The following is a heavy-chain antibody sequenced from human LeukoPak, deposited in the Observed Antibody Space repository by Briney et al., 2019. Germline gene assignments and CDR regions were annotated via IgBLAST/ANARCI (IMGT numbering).Heavy chain of an antibody. CDR1: GFTFSSYC. V-gene: IGHV3-7*01. Sequence: GGSLRISCAASGFTFSSYCMSWGRQAPGKGLEGVANNNQDGSEKYYVDSVKGRFTISRDNAKNLLYLQMNNLRAEDTAVYYCVRGVELLRPSDYWGQGTLVTVSS. CDR2: NNQDGSEK. CDR3: VRGVELLRPSDY. J-gene: IGHJ4*02. D-gene: IGHD1-26*01.